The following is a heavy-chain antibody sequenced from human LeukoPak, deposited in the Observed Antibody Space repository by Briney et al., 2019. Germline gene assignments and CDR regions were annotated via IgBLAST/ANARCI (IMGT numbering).Heavy chain of an antibody. D-gene: IGHD3-10*01. CDR2: ISNDGSNN. CDR3: AKEMGSRSSLFYFDY. Sequence: PGRSLRLSCAASGITFSSFGMHWVRQAPGKGLEWVAGISNDGSNNYYAESVNGRFTISRDNSKNTLYLVVNTLRGEDTAVYYCAKEMGSRSSLFYFDYWGQGTLLTVPS. CDR1: GITFSSFG. J-gene: IGHJ4*01. V-gene: IGHV3-30*18.